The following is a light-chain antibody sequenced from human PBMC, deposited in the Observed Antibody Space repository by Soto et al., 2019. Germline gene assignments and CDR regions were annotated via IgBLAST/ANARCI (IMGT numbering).Light chain of an antibody. CDR3: QQRNVWPPPT. CDR1: QSIHTS. V-gene: IGKV3-11*01. J-gene: IGKJ5*01. CDR2: DST. Sequence: VLTQSPATLSLSPGERATPSCRASQSIHTSLAWYQQKPGQPPRLVVYDSTLRANGVPDRFGGSRSGTEFTLTINNLEPEDFAVYYCQQRNVWPPPTLGQGTRLETK.